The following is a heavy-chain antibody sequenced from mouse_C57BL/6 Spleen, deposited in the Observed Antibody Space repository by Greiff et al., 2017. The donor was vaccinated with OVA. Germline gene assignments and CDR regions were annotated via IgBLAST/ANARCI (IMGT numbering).Heavy chain of an antibody. D-gene: IGHD4-1*01. Sequence: EVQLQQSGPELVKPGASVKISCKASGYSFTGYYMNWVKQSPEKSLEWIGEINPSTGGTTYNQKFKAKATLTVDKSSSTAYMQLKSLTSEDSAVYYCARSLGFDYWGQGTTHTVSS. V-gene: IGHV1-42*01. CDR2: INPSTGGT. J-gene: IGHJ2*01. CDR3: ARSLGFDY. CDR1: GYSFTGYY.